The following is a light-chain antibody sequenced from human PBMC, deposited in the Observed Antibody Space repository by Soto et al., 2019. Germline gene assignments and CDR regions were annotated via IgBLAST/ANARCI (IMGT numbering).Light chain of an antibody. V-gene: IGKV3-15*01. CDR3: QQYNTWWT. CDR2: GAS. Sequence: EIVMTQSPATLSVSPGERATLSCRASQSFSNNLAWYQKKPGQAPRLLIYGASTRATGIPARFSGSGSGTEFTLTISSLQSEDFAVYYCQQYNTWWTFGPGTRVEIK. J-gene: IGKJ1*01. CDR1: QSFSNN.